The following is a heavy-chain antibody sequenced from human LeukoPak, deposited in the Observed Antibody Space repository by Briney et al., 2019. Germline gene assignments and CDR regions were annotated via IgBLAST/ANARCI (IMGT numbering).Heavy chain of an antibody. Sequence: WASVTVSFKASGYTFTIYGISWVRQAPGQGLEWMGWISAYNGNTNYAQKLQGRVTMTTDTSTSTAYMELRSPRSDDTAVYYCARDGLGDYYDSSGYSPLDWGQGTLVTVSS. J-gene: IGHJ4*02. V-gene: IGHV1-18*01. CDR1: GYTFTIYG. CDR2: ISAYNGNT. CDR3: ARDGLGDYYDSSGYSPLD. D-gene: IGHD3-22*01.